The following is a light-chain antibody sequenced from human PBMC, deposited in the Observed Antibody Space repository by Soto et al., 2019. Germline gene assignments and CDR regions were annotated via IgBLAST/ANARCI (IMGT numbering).Light chain of an antibody. Sequence: QSVLTQSASVSGSPGQSITISCTGTSSDVGSYNHVSWYQQHPGEVPKLIIFNVNDRPSGVSNRFSGSKSGNTASLTISGLQAEDAADYYCSSFTSSTTYVFGTGTKVTVL. CDR3: SSFTSSTTYV. CDR2: NVN. J-gene: IGLJ1*01. V-gene: IGLV2-14*01. CDR1: SSDVGSYNH.